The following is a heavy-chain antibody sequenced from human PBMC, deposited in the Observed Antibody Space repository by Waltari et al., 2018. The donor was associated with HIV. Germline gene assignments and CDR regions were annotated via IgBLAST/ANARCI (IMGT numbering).Heavy chain of an antibody. CDR2: IIPILGIA. Sequence: QVQLVQSGAEVKKPGSSVKVSCKASGGTFSSYTISWVRQAPGQGLEWMGRIIPILGIANYAQKFQGRVTITADKSTSTAYMELSSLRSEDTAVYYCARVINGIIAAAEGDYWGQGTLVTVSS. D-gene: IGHD6-13*01. V-gene: IGHV1-69*02. J-gene: IGHJ4*02. CDR3: ARVINGIIAAAEGDY. CDR1: GGTFSSYT.